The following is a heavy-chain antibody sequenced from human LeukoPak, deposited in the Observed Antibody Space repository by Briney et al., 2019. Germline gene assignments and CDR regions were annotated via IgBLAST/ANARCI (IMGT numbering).Heavy chain of an antibody. D-gene: IGHD6-19*01. J-gene: IGHJ4*02. CDR2: ISTSSNRI. CDR3: ARVSAPGTSGWYFGY. Sequence: GGSLRLSCAASGFTFSNAWMRWVRQAAGKGLEWVSYISTSSNRIDYADSVKGRFTMSRDNAKNLLYLQMNSLRDEDTAMYYCARVSAPGTSGWYFGYWGQGTLVTVSS. V-gene: IGHV3-48*02. CDR1: GFTFSNAW.